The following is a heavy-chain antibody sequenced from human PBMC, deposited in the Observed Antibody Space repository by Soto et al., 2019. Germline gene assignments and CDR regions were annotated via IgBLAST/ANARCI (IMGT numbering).Heavy chain of an antibody. D-gene: IGHD3-10*01. CDR2: ISAYNGNT. CDR3: ARVRSSGRSGSYYNVGYYYYGMDV. Sequence: ASVKVSCKASGYTFTSYGIGWVRQAPGQGLEWMGWISAYNGNTNYAQKLQGRVTMTTDTSTSTAYMELRSLRSDDTAVYYCARVRSSGRSGSYYNVGYYYYGMDVWGQGTTVTVSS. V-gene: IGHV1-18*04. CDR1: GYTFTSYG. J-gene: IGHJ6*02.